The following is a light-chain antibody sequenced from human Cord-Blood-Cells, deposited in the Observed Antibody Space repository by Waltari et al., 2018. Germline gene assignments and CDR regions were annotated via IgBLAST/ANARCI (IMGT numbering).Light chain of an antibody. CDR3: SSYTSSSTWV. CDR1: SSDVGGYNY. J-gene: IGLJ3*02. Sequence: QSALTQPASVSGSPGQSITISCTGTSSDVGGYNYVSWYQQHPGKAPKLMIYDVSNRPSGVSKRFAGPKSGNTASLTISGRQAEDEADYYCSSYTSSSTWVFGGGTKLTVL. V-gene: IGLV2-14*01. CDR2: DVS.